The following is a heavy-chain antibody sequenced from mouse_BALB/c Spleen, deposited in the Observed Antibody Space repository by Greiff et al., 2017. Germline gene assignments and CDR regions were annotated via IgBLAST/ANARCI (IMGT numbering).Heavy chain of an antibody. CDR2: ISDGGSYT. J-gene: IGHJ3*01. CDR1: GFTFSDYY. Sequence: QLVESGGGLVKPGGSLKLSCAASGFTFSDYYMYWVRQTPEKRLEWVATISDGGSYTYYPDSVKGRFTISRDNAKNNLYLQMSSLKSEDTAMYYCARAYDYDWFAYWGQGTLVTVSA. V-gene: IGHV5-4*02. CDR3: ARAYDYDWFAY. D-gene: IGHD2-4*01.